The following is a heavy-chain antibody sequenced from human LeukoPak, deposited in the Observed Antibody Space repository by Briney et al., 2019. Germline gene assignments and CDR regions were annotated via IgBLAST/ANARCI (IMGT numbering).Heavy chain of an antibody. CDR1: GYTFTSNY. Sequence: GASVKVSCKASGYTFTSNYIHWVRQAPGQGLEWMGMIYPRDGSTSYAQKFQGRVTVTRDTSTSTVRMELSGPRSEDTAVYYCARDQEGFDYWGQGTLVTVSS. CDR2: IYPRDGST. CDR3: ARDQEGFDY. V-gene: IGHV1-46*01. J-gene: IGHJ4*02.